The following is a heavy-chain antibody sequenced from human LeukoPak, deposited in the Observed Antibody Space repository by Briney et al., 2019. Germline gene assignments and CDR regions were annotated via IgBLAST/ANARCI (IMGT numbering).Heavy chain of an antibody. V-gene: IGHV3-48*02. CDR3: ARVFYSSWYVIDY. D-gene: IGHD6-13*01. CDR1: GFTFSSYS. CDR2: ISSSSTI. Sequence: PGGSLRLSCAASGFTFSSYSMNWVRQAPGKGLERVSYISSSSTIYYADSVKGRFTISRDNAKNSLYLQMNSLRDEDTAVYYCARVFYSSWYVIDYWGQGTLVTVSS. J-gene: IGHJ4*02.